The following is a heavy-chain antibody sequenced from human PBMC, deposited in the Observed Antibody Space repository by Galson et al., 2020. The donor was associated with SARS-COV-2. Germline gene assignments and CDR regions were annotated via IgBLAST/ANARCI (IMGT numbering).Heavy chain of an antibody. CDR2: IFYSGST. J-gene: IGHJ5*01. CDR3: AREPSPVAFES. Sequence: SETLSLTCTVSGGSISTYYWSWIRQPPGKGLEWIGYIFYSGSTHYNPSLKSRVTISVDTPKNQFFLRLSSVTAADTAVYYCAREPSPVAFESWGRGTLVAVTS. CDR1: GGSISTYY. V-gene: IGHV4-59*01.